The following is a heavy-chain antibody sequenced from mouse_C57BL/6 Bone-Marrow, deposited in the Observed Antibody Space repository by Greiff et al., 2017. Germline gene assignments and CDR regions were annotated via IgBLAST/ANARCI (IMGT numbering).Heavy chain of an antibody. J-gene: IGHJ2*01. D-gene: IGHD1-1*01. CDR3: ARSPHYDGSTFFDY. CDR2: IYPGSGNT. Sequence: VPLKESGAELVRPGASVKLSCKASGYTFTDYYINWVKQRTGQGLEWIARIYPGSGNTYYNEKLKGKATLTAAKSSSTAYMQLSSLTSEDSAIYFCARSPHYDGSTFFDYWGQGTTLTVSS. CDR1: GYTFTDYY. V-gene: IGHV1-76*01.